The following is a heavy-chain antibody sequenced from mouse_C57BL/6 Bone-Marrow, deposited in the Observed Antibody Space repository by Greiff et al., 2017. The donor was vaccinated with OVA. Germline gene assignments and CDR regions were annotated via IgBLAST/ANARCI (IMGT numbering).Heavy chain of an antibody. CDR3: ARTCGRQRIWYFDV. Sequence: QVQLQQPGAELVMPGASVKLSCKASGYTFTSSWMHWVKQRPGQGLEWIGEIDPSDSYTNYNQKFKGKSTLTVDKSSSTAYMQLSSLTSEDSAVYYCARTCGRQRIWYFDVWGTGTTVTVSS. CDR2: IDPSDSYT. J-gene: IGHJ1*03. V-gene: IGHV1-69*01. CDR1: GYTFTSSW. D-gene: IGHD1-2*01.